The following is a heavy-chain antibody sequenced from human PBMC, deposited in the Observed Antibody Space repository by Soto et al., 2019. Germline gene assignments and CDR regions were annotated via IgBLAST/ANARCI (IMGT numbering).Heavy chain of an antibody. CDR1: GYTFTSYD. D-gene: IGHD6-13*01. Sequence: GASVKVSCKASGYTFTSYDINWVRQATGQGLEWMGWMNPNSGNTDYAQKFQGWVTMTRDTSISTAYMELSRLRSDDTAVYYCARTSSSWYYYYGMDVWDQGTTVTVSS. J-gene: IGHJ6*02. V-gene: IGHV1-8*01. CDR2: MNPNSGNT. CDR3: ARTSSSWYYYYGMDV.